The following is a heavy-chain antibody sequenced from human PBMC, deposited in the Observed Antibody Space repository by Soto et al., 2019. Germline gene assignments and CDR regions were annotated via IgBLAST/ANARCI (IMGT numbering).Heavy chain of an antibody. V-gene: IGHV1-2*04. D-gene: IGHD3-3*01. J-gene: IGHJ6*04. CDR1: WYTLTGYY. CDR3: ARETYTLRFLESVLSNFDHYGMAV. CDR2: SNPNSGGT. Sequence: ASVKVAFKASWYTLTGYYMHLFRHSPGQWGELMGFSNPNSGGTNYAQKFQGWVTMTRDTSISTAYMELSRLRSEDTALYYCARETYTLRFLESVLSNFDHYGMAVCGKGHTVTVS.